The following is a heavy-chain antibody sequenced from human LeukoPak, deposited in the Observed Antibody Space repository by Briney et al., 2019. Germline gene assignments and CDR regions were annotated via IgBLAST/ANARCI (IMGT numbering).Heavy chain of an antibody. D-gene: IGHD2-2*01. CDR3: ARRGRYCSSTSCKTNWFDP. CDR1: GYTFTSYD. J-gene: IGHJ5*02. Sequence: ASVKVSCKASGYTFTSYDINWVRQATGQGLEWMGWMNPNSGNTGYAQKFQGRVTITRNTPISTAYMELSSLRSEDTAVYYCARRGRYCSSTSCKTNWFDPWGQGTLVTVSS. V-gene: IGHV1-8*03. CDR2: MNPNSGNT.